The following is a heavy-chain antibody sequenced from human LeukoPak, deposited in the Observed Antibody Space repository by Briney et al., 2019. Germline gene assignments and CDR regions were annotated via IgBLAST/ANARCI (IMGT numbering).Heavy chain of an antibody. D-gene: IGHD3-10*01. CDR1: GYTFTSYY. J-gene: IGHJ4*02. Sequence: GASVKVSCKASGYTFTSYYMHWVRQAPGQGLEWMGIINPSGGSTSYAQKFQGRVTMTRDMSTSTVYMELSSLRSEDTAVYYCARDRRAVRGEGGDFDYWGQGTLVTVSS. CDR3: ARDRRAVRGEGGDFDY. CDR2: INPSGGST. V-gene: IGHV1-46*01.